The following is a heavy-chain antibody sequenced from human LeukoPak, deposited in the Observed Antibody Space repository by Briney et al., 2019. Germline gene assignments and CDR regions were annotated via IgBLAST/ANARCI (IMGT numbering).Heavy chain of an antibody. J-gene: IGHJ2*01. V-gene: IGHV3-13*01. CDR2: IGTAGDT. Sequence: GGSLRLSCAASGFTFSSYDMHWVRQATGKGLEWVSAIGTAGDTYYPGSVKGRFTISRENAKNSLYLQMNSLRAGDTAVYYCARAPTQGWYFDLWGCGTLVTVSS. CDR3: ARAPTQGWYFDL. CDR1: GFTFSSYD.